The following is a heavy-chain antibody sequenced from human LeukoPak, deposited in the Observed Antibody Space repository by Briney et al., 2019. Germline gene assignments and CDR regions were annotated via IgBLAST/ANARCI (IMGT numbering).Heavy chain of an antibody. Sequence: PSETLSLTCTVSGGSISSGSYYWSWIRQPAGKGLEWIGRIYTSGSTNYNPSLKSRVTISVDTSKNQFSLKLSSVTAADTAVYYCARAAPLGVAVAGTGVDYWGQGTLVTVSS. V-gene: IGHV4-61*02. J-gene: IGHJ4*02. CDR1: GGSISSGSYY. D-gene: IGHD6-19*01. CDR2: IYTSGST. CDR3: ARAAPLGVAVAGTGVDY.